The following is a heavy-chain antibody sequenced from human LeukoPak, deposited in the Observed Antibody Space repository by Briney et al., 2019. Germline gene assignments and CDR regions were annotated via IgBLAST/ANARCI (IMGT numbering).Heavy chain of an antibody. CDR3: ARVGDLFGAHRVRGLPPDYYYMDV. CDR2: INHSGSS. CDR1: GFTFSSYG. D-gene: IGHD3-10*01. J-gene: IGHJ6*03. V-gene: IGHV4-34*01. Sequence: GTLRLSCAASGFTFSSYGMSWVRQAPGKGLEWIGEINHSGSSTYNPSLKSRVIISIDTSKNQFSLKLTSVTAADTAVYYCARVGDLFGAHRVRGLPPDYYYMDVWGKGTMVTVSS.